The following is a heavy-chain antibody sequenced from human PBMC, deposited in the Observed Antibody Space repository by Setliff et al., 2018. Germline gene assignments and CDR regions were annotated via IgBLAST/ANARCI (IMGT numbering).Heavy chain of an antibody. D-gene: IGHD3-16*01. CDR3: ARLRGAFDY. CDR2: IYYSGST. CDR1: GGSISSYY. Sequence: KPSETLFLTCTVSGGSISSYYWSWIRQPPGKRLEWIGYIYYSGSTNYNPSLESRVTISVDTSKNQFSLRLNSATAADTAVYYCARLRGAFDYWGQGTLVTVSS. J-gene: IGHJ4*02. V-gene: IGHV4-59*01.